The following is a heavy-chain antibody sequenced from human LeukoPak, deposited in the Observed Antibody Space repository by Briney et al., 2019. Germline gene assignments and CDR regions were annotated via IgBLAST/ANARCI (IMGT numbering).Heavy chain of an antibody. J-gene: IGHJ4*02. Sequence: GGSLRLSCAASGFTFGDYYMAWIRQAPGKGLEWVSYISNSGNTIKEADSVKGRFTISRDNAQNSLFLQMKSLRAEDTAVYYCARYRVITNDYFDSWGQGTLVTVSS. CDR2: ISNSGNTI. D-gene: IGHD3-16*01. CDR1: GFTFGDYY. V-gene: IGHV3-11*01. CDR3: ARYRVITNDYFDS.